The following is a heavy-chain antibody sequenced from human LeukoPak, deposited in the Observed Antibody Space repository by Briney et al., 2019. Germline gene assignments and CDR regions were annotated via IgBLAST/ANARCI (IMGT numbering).Heavy chain of an antibody. CDR2: LSWNSGSI. V-gene: IGHV3-9*01. J-gene: IGHJ4*02. CDR3: AKGPGMATVKRYLDY. CDR1: GFTFDDHA. Sequence: GRSLRLSCAASGFTFDDHAMHWVRQAPGKGLEWVSGLSWNSGSIDYADSVKGRFTISGDNAKNSLYLQMNSLRAEDTALYYCAKGPGMATVKRYLDYWGQGTLVTVSS. D-gene: IGHD5-24*01.